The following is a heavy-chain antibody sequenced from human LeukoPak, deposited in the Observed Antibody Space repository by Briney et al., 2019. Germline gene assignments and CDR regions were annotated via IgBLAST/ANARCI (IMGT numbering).Heavy chain of an antibody. CDR2: ISGSGGST. J-gene: IGHJ5*02. Sequence: GGSLRLSCAASGFTFSSYAMSWVRQAPGKGLEWVSAISGSGGSTYYADSVKGRFTISRDNAKNSLYLEMNDLRGEDTAFYYCARATASASSGVHLNWFDSWGRGTRVTVSS. CDR3: ARATASASSGVHLNWFDS. D-gene: IGHD6-19*01. CDR1: GFTFSSYA. V-gene: IGHV3-23*01.